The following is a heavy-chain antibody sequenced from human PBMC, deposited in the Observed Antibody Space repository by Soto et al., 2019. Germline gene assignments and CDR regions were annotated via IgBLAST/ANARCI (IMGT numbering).Heavy chain of an antibody. Sequence: ASVKVSCKASGYTFTSYYMLWVRQAPGQGLEWMGIINPSGGSTSYAQKSQGRVTMTRDTSTSTVYMELSSLRSEDTAVYYCAREGAARCSFDYWGQGTLVTVSS. CDR2: INPSGGST. J-gene: IGHJ4*02. CDR1: GYTFTSYY. CDR3: AREGAARCSFDY. D-gene: IGHD6-6*01. V-gene: IGHV1-46*01.